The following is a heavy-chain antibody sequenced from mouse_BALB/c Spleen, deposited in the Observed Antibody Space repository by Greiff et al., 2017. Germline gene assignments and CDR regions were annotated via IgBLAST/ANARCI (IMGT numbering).Heavy chain of an antibody. V-gene: IGHV5-6-4*01. CDR2: ISSGGSYT. CDR1: GFTFSSYT. Sequence: EVQVVESGGGLVKPGGSLKLSCAASGFTFSSYTMSWVRQTPEKRLEWVATISSGGSYTYYPDSVKGRFTISRDNAKNTLYLQMSSLKSEDTAMYYCTRGELPFDYWGQGTTLTVSS. CDR3: TRGELPFDY. J-gene: IGHJ2*01.